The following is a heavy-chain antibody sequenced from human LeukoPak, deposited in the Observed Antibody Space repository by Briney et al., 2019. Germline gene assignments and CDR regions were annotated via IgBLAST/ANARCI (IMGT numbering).Heavy chain of an antibody. CDR2: ISSSSSYI. CDR3: AKLGSLIDY. D-gene: IGHD1-26*01. CDR1: GFTFSDYY. Sequence: GGSLRLSCAASGFTFSDYYMSWIRQAPGKGLEWVSYISSSSSYIYYADSVKGRFTISRDNSKNTLYLQMNSLRAEDTAVYYCAKLGSLIDYWGQGTLVTVSS. J-gene: IGHJ4*02. V-gene: IGHV3-11*06.